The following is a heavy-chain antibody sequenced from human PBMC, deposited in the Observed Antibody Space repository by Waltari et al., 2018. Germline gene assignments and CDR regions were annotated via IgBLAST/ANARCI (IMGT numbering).Heavy chain of an antibody. D-gene: IGHD3-10*01. V-gene: IGHV1-18*01. CDR3: GRRTHYYGSGTYYYMDV. CDR1: GYGLSNYG. J-gene: IGHJ6*03. Sequence: QVQLVQSGAEVKQPGASVKVSCKPSGYGLSNYGSSWVRQAPGQGLEWMGWISPYNGNTDYAQELQGRVTLTTDRSTSTAYMELRSLRYDDTAVYYCGRRTHYYGSGTYYYMDVWGKGTTVTVSS. CDR2: ISPYNGNT.